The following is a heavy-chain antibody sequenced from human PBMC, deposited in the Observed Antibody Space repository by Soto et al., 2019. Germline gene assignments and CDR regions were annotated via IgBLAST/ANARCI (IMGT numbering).Heavy chain of an antibody. D-gene: IGHD3-16*01. J-gene: IGHJ4*02. V-gene: IGHV3-33*05. CDR1: GFTFRSYV. CDR2: TAYDGSNN. Sequence: QVQLVESWGGVVQPGTSLRLSCVGSGFTFRSYVIHWVRQAPGKGLEWVALTAYDGSNNFYGDSVKGRFTISRHNYRNTVELPMDSHTFEATALYYCARWGPTGGLDVWGQGTLVSVSS. CDR3: ARWGPTGGLDV.